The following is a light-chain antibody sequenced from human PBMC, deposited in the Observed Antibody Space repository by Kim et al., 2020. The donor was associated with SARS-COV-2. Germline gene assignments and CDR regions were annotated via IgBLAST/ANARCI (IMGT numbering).Light chain of an antibody. Sequence: LTQPPSASGSPGQSVTISCTGTSSDIGSYNYVSWYQQYPGKAPKLMIYDVNKRPSGVPDRFSGSKSGNTASLTVSGLQAEDEANYYCSSYAGSNNLGVFGGGTQLTVL. V-gene: IGLV2-8*01. J-gene: IGLJ3*02. CDR2: DVN. CDR1: SSDIGSYNY. CDR3: SSYAGSNNLGV.